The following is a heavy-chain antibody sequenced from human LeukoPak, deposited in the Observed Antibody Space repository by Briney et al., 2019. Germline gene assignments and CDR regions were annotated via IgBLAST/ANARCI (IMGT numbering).Heavy chain of an antibody. CDR1: GYTFTDYY. CDR3: ARDIYYYGSGSPVYFDY. CDR2: INPNSGGT. D-gene: IGHD3-10*01. Sequence: ASVKVSCKASGYTFTDYYMHWVRQAPGQGLEWMGSINPNSGGTNYAQMFQGRVTMTRDTSISTAYMEPSRLRADDTAVYYCARDIYYYGSGSPVYFDYWGQGTLVTVSS. V-gene: IGHV1-2*02. J-gene: IGHJ4*02.